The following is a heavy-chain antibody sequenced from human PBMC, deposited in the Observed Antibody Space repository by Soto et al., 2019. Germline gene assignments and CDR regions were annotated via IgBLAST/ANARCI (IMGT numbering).Heavy chain of an antibody. CDR3: ATQRAGAYGMDV. CDR1: GYTFSDYG. CDR2: ISTNNGNT. D-gene: IGHD3-10*01. V-gene: IGHV1-18*01. Sequence: GASVKVSCKASGYTFSDYGISWVRQAPGQRPEYMGWISTNNGNTKYAQNIQGRVTMTTDTSTSTGYMELRSLRPDDTAVYYCATQRAGAYGMDVWGQGTTVTVSS. J-gene: IGHJ6*02.